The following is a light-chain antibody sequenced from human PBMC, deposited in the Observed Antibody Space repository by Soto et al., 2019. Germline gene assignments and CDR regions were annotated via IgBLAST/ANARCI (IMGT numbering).Light chain of an antibody. CDR1: QSISRN. CDR3: HQYDRSPRT. Sequence: EIVLTQSPGTLSLSPGERATLSCRASQSISRNLAWYQQKPGQAPRLVMFAASSAGTGIPDRFSGGGSGTDFTLTISRLEPEDFAVYYCHQYDRSPRTFGQGTKVDIK. V-gene: IGKV3-20*01. J-gene: IGKJ1*01. CDR2: AAS.